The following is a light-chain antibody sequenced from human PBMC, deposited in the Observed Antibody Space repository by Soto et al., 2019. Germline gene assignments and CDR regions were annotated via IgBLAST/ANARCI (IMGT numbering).Light chain of an antibody. CDR3: SSHTSSSTVV. CDR1: SSDVGGYNY. CDR2: DVS. V-gene: IGLV2-14*01. J-gene: IGLJ2*01. Sequence: QSALTQPASVSGSPGQSITISCTGTSSDVGGYNYVSWYQQHPGKAPKLMIYDVSNRPSGVSNRVSGSKSGNTASLTISGLQADDEADYYCSSHTSSSTVVFGGGTKLTVL.